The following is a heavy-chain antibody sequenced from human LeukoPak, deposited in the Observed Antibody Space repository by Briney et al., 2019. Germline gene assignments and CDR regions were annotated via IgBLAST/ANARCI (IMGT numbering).Heavy chain of an antibody. Sequence: ASVKVSCKASGYTFTSYYMHWVRQAPGQGLEWMGIINPSGGSTSYAQKFQGRVTMTRDMSTSTVYMEPSSLRSEDTAVYYCARGLAGYYYDSSGYYCLGYWGQGTLVTVSS. D-gene: IGHD3-22*01. CDR1: GYTFTSYY. CDR3: ARGLAGYYYDSSGYYCLGY. J-gene: IGHJ4*02. V-gene: IGHV1-46*01. CDR2: INPSGGST.